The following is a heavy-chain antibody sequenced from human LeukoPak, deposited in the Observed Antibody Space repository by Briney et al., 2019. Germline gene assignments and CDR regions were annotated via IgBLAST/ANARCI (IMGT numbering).Heavy chain of an antibody. CDR3: ARVEYSSSVDAFDI. V-gene: IGHV4-61*02. CDR1: GGSISSGSYY. Sequence: PSQTLSLTCTVSGGSISSGSYYWSWIRQPAGKGLEWIGRIYTSGSTNYNPSPKSRVTISVDTSKNQFSLKLSSVTAADTAVYYCARVEYSSSVDAFDIWGQGTMVTVSS. J-gene: IGHJ3*02. CDR2: IYTSGST. D-gene: IGHD6-6*01.